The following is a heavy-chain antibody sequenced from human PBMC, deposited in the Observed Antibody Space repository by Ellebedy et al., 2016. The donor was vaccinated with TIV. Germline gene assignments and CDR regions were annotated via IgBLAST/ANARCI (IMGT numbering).Heavy chain of an antibody. V-gene: IGHV4-34*01. D-gene: IGHD6-13*01. CDR1: AESPTTDY. Sequence: MPSETLSLTCDVHAESPTTDYWRWIRQSPGKGLEWIGEINHGGSTNYNPSLKSRLTLSIDTVKNQFSLKLSSVTAADTGTYYCARDHHNTGYSSSWYWFDPWGQGALVTVSS. CDR2: INHGGST. J-gene: IGHJ5*02. CDR3: ARDHHNTGYSSSWYWFDP.